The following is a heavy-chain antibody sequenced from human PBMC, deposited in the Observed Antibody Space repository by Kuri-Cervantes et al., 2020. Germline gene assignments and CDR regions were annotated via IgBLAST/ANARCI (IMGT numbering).Heavy chain of an antibody. Sequence: ASVKVSCKASGYTFTSYAMHWVRQAPGQRLEWMGWSNAGNGNTKYSQEFQGRVTITRDTSASTAYMELSSLRSEDMAVYYCASSAFPAAGPHYYYYGMDVWGQGTTVTVSS. J-gene: IGHJ6*02. CDR1: GYTFTSYA. CDR3: ASSAFPAAGPHYYYYGMDV. D-gene: IGHD6-13*01. CDR2: SNAGNGNT. V-gene: IGHV1-3*02.